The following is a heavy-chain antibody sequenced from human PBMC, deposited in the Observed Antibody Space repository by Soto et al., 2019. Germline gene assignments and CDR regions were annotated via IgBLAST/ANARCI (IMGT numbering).Heavy chain of an antibody. V-gene: IGHV1-69*01. CDR2: VIPIFSIM. Sequence: QVQLVQSGAEVKKPGSSVKVSCKASGGTLSNYAIAWVRLAPGQGLEWVGGVIPIFSIMKYAQKFHDRVTFTADDSTNTAYMELSSLTSEDTAVYYCARGRTIFGVVNFDYWGQGTLVTVSS. J-gene: IGHJ4*02. CDR3: ARGRTIFGVVNFDY. CDR1: GGTLSNYA. D-gene: IGHD3-3*01.